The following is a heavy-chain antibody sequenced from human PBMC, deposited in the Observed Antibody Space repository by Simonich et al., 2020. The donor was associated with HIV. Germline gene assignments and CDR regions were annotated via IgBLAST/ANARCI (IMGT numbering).Heavy chain of an antibody. D-gene: IGHD2-2*01. CDR2: ISSSSSYI. CDR1: GFTFSSYS. Sequence: EVQLVESGGGLVKPGGSLRLSCAASGFTFSSYSMNWVRQAPGKGLEWGSSISSSSSYIYYADSVKGRFTIPRDNAKNSLYLQMNSLGAEDTAVYYCARDGRKGSSTSCSDYWGQGTLVTVSS. J-gene: IGHJ4*02. CDR3: ARDGRKGSSTSCSDY. V-gene: IGHV3-21*01.